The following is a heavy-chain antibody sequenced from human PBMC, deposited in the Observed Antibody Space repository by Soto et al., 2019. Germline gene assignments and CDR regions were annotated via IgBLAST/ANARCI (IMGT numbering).Heavy chain of an antibody. Sequence: QVQLQQWGAGLLKPSETLSLTCAVYGGSFSGYYWSWIRQPPGKGLEWIGEINHSGSTNYNPSLKSRVTISVDTSKNQFSLKLSSVTAADTAVYYCARDLVVAATQVGWFDPWGLGTLVTVSS. D-gene: IGHD2-15*01. CDR2: INHSGST. V-gene: IGHV4-34*01. CDR1: GGSFSGYY. CDR3: ARDLVVAATQVGWFDP. J-gene: IGHJ5*02.